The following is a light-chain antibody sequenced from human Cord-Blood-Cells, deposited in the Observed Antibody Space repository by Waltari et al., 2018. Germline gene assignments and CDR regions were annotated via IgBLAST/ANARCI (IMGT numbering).Light chain of an antibody. CDR3: SSYAGSNNYV. CDR1: SSDVGGYNY. J-gene: IGLJ1*01. CDR2: EVS. V-gene: IGLV2-8*01. Sequence: QSALTQPHSASGSPGQSVTISCTGTSSDVGGYNYVSWYQQHPGKAPNLMIYEVSTRPSGVPDRFSGSKSGNTASLTVSGLQAEDEADYYCSSYAGSNNYVFGTGTKVTVL.